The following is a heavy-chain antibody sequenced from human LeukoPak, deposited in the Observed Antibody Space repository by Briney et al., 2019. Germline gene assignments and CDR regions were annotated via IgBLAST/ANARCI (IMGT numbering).Heavy chain of an antibody. J-gene: IGHJ5*02. CDR2: INPSGGST. CDR3: ARGRGTPRGYYDFWSGYYLDENWFDP. Sequence: ASVKVSCKASGYTFTIYYMHWVRQAPGQELEWMGIINPSGGSTSYAQKFQGRVTMTRDTSTSTVYMELSSLRSEDTAVYYCARGRGTPRGYYDFWSGYYLDENWFDPWGQGTLVTVSS. V-gene: IGHV1-46*01. CDR1: GYTFTIYY. D-gene: IGHD3-3*01.